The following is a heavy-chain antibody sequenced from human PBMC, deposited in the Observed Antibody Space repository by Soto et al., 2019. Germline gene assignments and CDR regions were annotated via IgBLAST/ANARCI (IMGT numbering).Heavy chain of an antibody. V-gene: IGHV1-3*01. CDR3: LGYCSGGSCYSRGY. CDR2: INAGNGNT. D-gene: IGHD2-15*01. Sequence: QVQLVQSGAEVKKPGASVKVSCKASGYSFTSHAMHWVRQAPGQRLEWMGWINAGNGNTKYSQKFQGRVTITRDTSASTAYMELRRLRSEDTAVYYCLGYCSGGSCYSRGYWGQGTLVTVSS. CDR1: GYSFTSHA. J-gene: IGHJ4*02.